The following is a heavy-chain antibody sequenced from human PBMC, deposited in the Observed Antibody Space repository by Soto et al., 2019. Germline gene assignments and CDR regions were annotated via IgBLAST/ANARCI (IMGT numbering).Heavy chain of an antibody. J-gene: IGHJ4*02. CDR2: INGDGSST. V-gene: IGHV3-74*01. Sequence: GGSLRLSCAASGFTFSSYWLHWVRQAPGKGLVWVSRINGDGSSTSYADSVKGRFTISRDNAKNTLYLQMTGLRVEDTAIYYCARGGVVAANDYWGQGIMVTVSS. CDR1: GFTFSSYW. D-gene: IGHD2-15*01. CDR3: ARGGVVAANDY.